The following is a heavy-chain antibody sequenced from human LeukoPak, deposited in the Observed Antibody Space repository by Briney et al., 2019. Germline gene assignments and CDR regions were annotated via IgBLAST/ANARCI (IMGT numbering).Heavy chain of an antibody. D-gene: IGHD2/OR15-2a*01. CDR1: GGTISIYY. Sequence: SETLSLTCTVSGGTISIYYWGWIRQPPGKGLEWIGYINYSGSTNYNPSLKSRVTISVDTSKNQFSLKLTSVTAADTALYYCARDLELGYWGQGTLVTVSS. V-gene: IGHV4-59*01. CDR3: ARDLELGY. CDR2: INYSGST. J-gene: IGHJ4*02.